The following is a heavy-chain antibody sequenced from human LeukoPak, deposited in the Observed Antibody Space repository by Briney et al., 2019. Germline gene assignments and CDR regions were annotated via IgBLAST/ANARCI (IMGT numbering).Heavy chain of an antibody. V-gene: IGHV3-21*01. D-gene: IGHD3-22*01. CDR2: ISVRSNYR. J-gene: IGHJ4*02. CDR3: VRLRRNSDRSGYYYYYDY. CDR1: GYTFSDFS. Sequence: GGSLTLSCAASGYTFSDFSVNWVRQAPGKGLKWVSSISVRSNYRYYADSVRGRFTISRDDARDSLFLQMNSLRAEDTAVYFCVRLRRNSDRSGYYYYYDYWGQGTLVTVSS.